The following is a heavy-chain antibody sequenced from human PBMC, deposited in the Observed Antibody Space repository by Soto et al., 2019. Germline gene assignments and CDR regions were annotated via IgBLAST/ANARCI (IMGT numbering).Heavy chain of an antibody. Sequence: AGGSLRLSCAASGFTFSSYWMSWVRQAPGKGLEWVANIKQDGSEKYYVDSVKGRFTISRANAKNSLYLQMNSLRAEDTAFYFCAKGGDWNYNKGFDIWGQGTMVTVSS. V-gene: IGHV3-7*03. CDR2: IKQDGSEK. CDR3: AKGGDWNYNKGFDI. CDR1: GFTFSSYW. D-gene: IGHD1-7*01. J-gene: IGHJ3*02.